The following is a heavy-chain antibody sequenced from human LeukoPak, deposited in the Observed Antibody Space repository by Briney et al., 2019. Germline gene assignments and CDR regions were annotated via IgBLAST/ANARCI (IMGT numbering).Heavy chain of an antibody. J-gene: IGHJ4*02. D-gene: IGHD3-10*01. CDR3: ARHGDYYGSGSRY. CDR1: GGSLRGYY. Sequence: SETLSLTCAVYGGSLRGYYWSWIRQPPGKGLEWIGEINHSGSTNYNPSLKSRVTISVDTSKNQFSLKLSSVTAADTAVYYCARHGDYYGSGSRYWGQGTLVTVSS. V-gene: IGHV4-34*01. CDR2: INHSGST.